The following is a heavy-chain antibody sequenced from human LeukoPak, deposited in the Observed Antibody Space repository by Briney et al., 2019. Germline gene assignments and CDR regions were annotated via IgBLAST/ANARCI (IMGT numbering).Heavy chain of an antibody. D-gene: IGHD6-19*01. CDR2: IYYSGST. CDR1: GGSISSYY. V-gene: IGHV4-59*08. CDR3: ARSIAVAGLLDY. Sequence: KPSETLSLTCTVSGGSISSYYWSWIRQPPGKGLEWIGYIYYSGSTNYNPSPKSRVTISVDTSKNQFSLKLSSVTAADTAVYYCARSIAVAGLLDYWGQGTLVTVSS. J-gene: IGHJ4*02.